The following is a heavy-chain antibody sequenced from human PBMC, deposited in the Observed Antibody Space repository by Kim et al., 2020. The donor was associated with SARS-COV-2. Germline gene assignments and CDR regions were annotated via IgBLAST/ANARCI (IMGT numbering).Heavy chain of an antibody. V-gene: IGHV1-24*01. Sequence: ASVKVSCKVSGYTLTELSMHWVRQAPGKGLEWMGGFDPEDGETIYAQKFQGRVTMTEDTSTDTAYMELSSLRSEDTAVYYCATAPPTVAGPAGGNWFDPWGQRALVTVSP. CDR3: ATAPPTVAGPAGGNWFDP. D-gene: IGHD6-19*01. J-gene: IGHJ5*02. CDR2: FDPEDGET. CDR1: GYTLTELS.